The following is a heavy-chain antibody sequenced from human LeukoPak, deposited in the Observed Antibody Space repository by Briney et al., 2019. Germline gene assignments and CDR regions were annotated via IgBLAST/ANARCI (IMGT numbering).Heavy chain of an antibody. D-gene: IGHD6-19*01. CDR1: GFTFSSYW. CDR2: INTDGSST. CDR3: AKAETRSGWPTYDY. J-gene: IGHJ4*02. V-gene: IGHV3-74*01. Sequence: HPGGSLRLSCAASGFTFSSYWMHWVRQAPGKGLVWVSRINTDGSSTNYADSVKGRFTISRDNSKNTLYLQMNSLRAEDTAVYYCAKAETRSGWPTYDYWGQGTLVTVSS.